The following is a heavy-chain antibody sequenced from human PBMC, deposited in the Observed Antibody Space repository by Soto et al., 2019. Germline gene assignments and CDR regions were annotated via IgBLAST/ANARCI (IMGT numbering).Heavy chain of an antibody. CDR2: IYYSGST. D-gene: IGHD3-9*01. V-gene: IGHV4-31*03. J-gene: IGHJ3*02. CDR3: ARDKCSSTSWYQEYDILTGYPLPDASFGFDI. CDR1: GGSISSGGYY. Sequence: SETLSLTCTVSGGSISSGGYYWSWIRQHPGKGLEWIGYIYYSGSTYYNPSLKSRVTKSVDTSKNQFSLKLSSVTAADTAVYYCARDKCSSTSWYQEYDILTGYPLPDASFGFDIWGQGTMVTVSS.